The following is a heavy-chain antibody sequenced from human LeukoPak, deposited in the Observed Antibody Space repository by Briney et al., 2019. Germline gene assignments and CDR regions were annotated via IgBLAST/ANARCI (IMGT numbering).Heavy chain of an antibody. CDR2: IWYGGSNK. V-gene: IGHV3-30*02. CDR1: GFTFSAYG. D-gene: IGHD6-6*01. CDR3: AKDWGWEQLAYFFDY. Sequence: PGGSLRLSCAASGFTFSAYGMHWVRQAPGKGLEWVAVIWYGGSNKYYADSVKGRFTISRDNSQNTLYLQMNSLRAEDTAVYYCAKDWGWEQLAYFFDYWGQGTLVTVSS. J-gene: IGHJ4*02.